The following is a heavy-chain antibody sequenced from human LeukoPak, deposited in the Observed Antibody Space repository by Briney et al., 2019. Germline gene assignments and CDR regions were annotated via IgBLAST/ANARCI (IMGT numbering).Heavy chain of an antibody. CDR3: AKASYGSGSYFDY. J-gene: IGHJ4*02. D-gene: IGHD3-10*01. CDR2: ISSSGSTI. CDR1: GFTFSDYH. V-gene: IGHV3-11*01. Sequence: PGGSLRLSCAASGFTFSDYHMSWIRQAPGKGLEWVSYISSSGSTIYYADSVKGRFTISRDNAKNSLYLQMNSLRAEDTALYYCAKASYGSGSYFDYWGQGTLVTVSS.